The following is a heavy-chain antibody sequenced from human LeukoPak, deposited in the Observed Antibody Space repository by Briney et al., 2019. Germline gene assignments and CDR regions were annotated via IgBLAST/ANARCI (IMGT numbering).Heavy chain of an antibody. J-gene: IGHJ4*02. CDR1: GYIFASSY. D-gene: IGHD1-1*01. CDR2: INPSGGST. Sequence: EASVKVSCKASGYIFASSYIHWVRQAPGQGLEWMGMINPSGGSTGYAQKFQGGVTMTRDMSTSTVYMELSSLRSEDTAVFYCARRAQVERRHSQFDYWGQGTLVTVSS. V-gene: IGHV1-46*01. CDR3: ARRAQVERRHSQFDY.